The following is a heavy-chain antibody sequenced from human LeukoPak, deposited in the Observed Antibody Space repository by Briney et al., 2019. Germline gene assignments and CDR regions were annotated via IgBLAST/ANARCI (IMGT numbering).Heavy chain of an antibody. CDR3: AKGAYGDFGLIDY. D-gene: IGHD4-17*01. Sequence: GGSLRLSCAASGFTFNDFAMHWVRQTPGKGLEWVSGISWNSGSIGYADSVKGRFTISRDNGKNALYLEMNSLRAEDTAVYYCAKGAYGDFGLIDYWGQGTLVTVSS. J-gene: IGHJ4*02. CDR1: GFTFNDFA. V-gene: IGHV3-9*01. CDR2: ISWNSGSI.